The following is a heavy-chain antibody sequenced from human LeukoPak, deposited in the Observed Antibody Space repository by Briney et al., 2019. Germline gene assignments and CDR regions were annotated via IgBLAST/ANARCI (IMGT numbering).Heavy chain of an antibody. D-gene: IGHD2-15*01. Sequence: SETLSLTCTVSGGSINDYYWSWIRQPPGKGLEWIGYLSFIGRTKYNASLKSRVTIPVDTSKNQFYLKLTPVFAADTAMYYCARDLFASGGYFDSWGQGSLVIVSS. J-gene: IGHJ4*02. V-gene: IGHV4-59*01. CDR2: LSFIGRT. CDR3: ARDLFASGGYFDS. CDR1: GGSINDYY.